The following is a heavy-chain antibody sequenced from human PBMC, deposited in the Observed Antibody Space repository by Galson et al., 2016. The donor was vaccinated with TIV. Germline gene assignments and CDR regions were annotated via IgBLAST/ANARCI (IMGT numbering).Heavy chain of an antibody. V-gene: IGHV1-69*13. D-gene: IGHD3-22*01. J-gene: IGHJ4*02. Sequence: SVKVSCKASGVTFISFAISWVRQAPGQGLEWMGGVIPIFRTVHYAQRFQGRVTITADEYTTTAYMELSRLSSEDTAVYYCARGEVYDSLDGWGQGTLVTVSS. CDR1: GVTFISFA. CDR3: ARGEVYDSLDG. CDR2: VIPIFRTV.